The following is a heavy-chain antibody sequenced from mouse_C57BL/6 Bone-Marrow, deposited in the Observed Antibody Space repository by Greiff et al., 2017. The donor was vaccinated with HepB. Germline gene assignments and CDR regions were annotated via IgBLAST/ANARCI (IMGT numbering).Heavy chain of an antibody. J-gene: IGHJ1*03. V-gene: IGHV14-4*01. CDR2: IDPENGDT. CDR3: TYTGWYFEV. Sequence: VQLQQSGAELVRPGASVKLSCTASGFNIKDDYMHWVKQRPEQGLEWIGWIDPENGDTEYASKIQGKATITADTSSNTAYLQLSSLTSEDTAVYYCTYTGWYFEVWGTGTTVTVSS. CDR1: GFNIKDDY.